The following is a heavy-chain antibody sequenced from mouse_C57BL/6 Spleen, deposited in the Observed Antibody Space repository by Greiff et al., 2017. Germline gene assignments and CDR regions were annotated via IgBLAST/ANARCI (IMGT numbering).Heavy chain of an antibody. V-gene: IGHV1-26*01. CDR1: GYTFTDYY. Sequence: EVQLQQSGPELVKPGASVKISCKASGYTFTDYYMNWVKQSPGKSLEWIGDINPNNGGTSYNQKFKGKATLTVDKSSSTTYMALRSLSSEDSAVYYCARPPGYYYAMDYWGQGTSVTVSS. D-gene: IGHD3-1*01. CDR2: INPNNGGT. J-gene: IGHJ4*01. CDR3: ARPPGYYYAMDY.